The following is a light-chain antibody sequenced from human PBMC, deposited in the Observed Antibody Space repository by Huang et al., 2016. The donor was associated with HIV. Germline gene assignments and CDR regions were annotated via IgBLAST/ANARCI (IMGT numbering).Light chain of an antibody. CDR1: QSIGSY. CDR2: DAS. V-gene: IGKV3-11*01. CDR3: QQRNNWPPWT. J-gene: IGKJ1*01. Sequence: EIVLTQSPATLSLSPGEGATLSCRASQSIGSYLAWYQQRPVQAPRLLIYDASISATGIPASFMGRGSGTDFTLTISSLEPEDFAVYYCQQRNNWPPWTFGQGTKVELK.